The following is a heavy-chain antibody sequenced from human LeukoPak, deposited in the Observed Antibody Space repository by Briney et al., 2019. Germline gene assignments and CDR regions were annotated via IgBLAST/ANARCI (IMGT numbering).Heavy chain of an antibody. J-gene: IGHJ5*02. V-gene: IGHV3-30*03. CDR2: ISYDGSNK. CDR3: ARRTGYGSGQGTDP. D-gene: IGHD3-10*01. CDR1: GFTLSSFA. Sequence: GRSLRLSCAASGFTLSSFAMHWVRQAPGKGLEWVAFISYDGSNKYYPDSVKGRFTISRDTSKNTLFLQLNSLRDEDTAVYYCARRTGYGSGQGTDPWGQGTLVTVSS.